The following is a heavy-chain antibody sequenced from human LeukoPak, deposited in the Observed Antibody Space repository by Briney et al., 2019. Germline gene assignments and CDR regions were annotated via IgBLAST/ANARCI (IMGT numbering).Heavy chain of an antibody. J-gene: IGHJ4*02. V-gene: IGHV3-7*03. D-gene: IGHD3-22*01. Sequence: GGSLRLSCAASGFIFNTYAMTWVRQAPGKGLEWVAHIKFDGTEEKFVDSVKGRFSISRDNAKNSLYLQMSSLRAEDTAMYYCARDRGYYRFDYWGQGTLVTVSS. CDR3: ARDRGYYRFDY. CDR1: GFIFNTYA. CDR2: IKFDGTEE.